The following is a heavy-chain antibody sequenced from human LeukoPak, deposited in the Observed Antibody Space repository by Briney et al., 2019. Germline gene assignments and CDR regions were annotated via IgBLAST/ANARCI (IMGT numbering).Heavy chain of an antibody. J-gene: IGHJ3*02. V-gene: IGHV3-23*01. D-gene: IGHD6-13*01. CDR1: GFTLTSYA. Sequence: QLGGPLRLSCAASGFTLTSYAMAWVRQAPGKGLEWVSRISGRGNSTYYADFAKGRLTISRDNSKSTLYLQMNSLRAEDTAVYYCAKGSSSWYGDAFHMWGQGTMVTVSS. CDR2: ISGRGNST. CDR3: AKGSSSWYGDAFHM.